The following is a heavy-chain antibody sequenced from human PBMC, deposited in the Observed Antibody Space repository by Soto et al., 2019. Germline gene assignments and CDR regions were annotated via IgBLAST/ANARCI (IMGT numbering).Heavy chain of an antibody. CDR2: IKQDGSEK. Sequence: PGGSLRLSCAASGFTFSSYWMSWVRQAPGKGLEWVANIKQDGSEKYYVDSVKGRFTISRDNAKNSLYLQMNSLRAEDTAVYYCARGAYYDFWSGLDAFDIWGQGTMVTVSS. V-gene: IGHV3-7*01. CDR1: GFTFSSYW. CDR3: ARGAYYDFWSGLDAFDI. D-gene: IGHD3-3*01. J-gene: IGHJ3*02.